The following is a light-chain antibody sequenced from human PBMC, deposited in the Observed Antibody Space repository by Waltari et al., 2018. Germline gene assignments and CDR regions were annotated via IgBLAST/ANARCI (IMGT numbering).Light chain of an antibody. CDR2: DDT. CDR3: QIWDNNSDHMV. CDR1: NIGTKS. J-gene: IGLJ2*01. V-gene: IGLV3-21*03. Sequence: SYVLTQPPSVSVAPGKTAIITRGGNNIGTKSIHWYQQKPGQAPLLVVYDDTNRPSGIPERFSGSSSRKAATLTIRRVEAGDEADYYCQIWDNNSDHMVFGGGTRLTVL.